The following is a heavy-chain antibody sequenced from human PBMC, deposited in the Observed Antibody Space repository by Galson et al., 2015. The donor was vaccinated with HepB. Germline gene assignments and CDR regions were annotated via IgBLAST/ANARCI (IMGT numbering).Heavy chain of an antibody. V-gene: IGHV3-30*04. CDR1: GFTFSSYA. D-gene: IGHD5-18*01. CDR2: ISYDGSNK. CDR3: ARGIYSYGTIDY. J-gene: IGHJ4*02. Sequence: SLRLSCAASGFTFSSYAMHWVRQAPGKGLEWVAVISYDGSNKYYADSVKGRFTISRDNSKNTLYLQMNSLRAEDTAVYYCARGIYSYGTIDYWGQGTLVTVSS.